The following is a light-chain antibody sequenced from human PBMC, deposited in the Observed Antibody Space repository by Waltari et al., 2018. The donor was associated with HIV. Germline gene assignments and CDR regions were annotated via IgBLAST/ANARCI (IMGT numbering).Light chain of an antibody. CDR3: QVWNINTDQVV. V-gene: IGLV3-21*02. CDR2: GDS. J-gene: IGLJ2*01. CDR1: NIGSKS. Sequence: SYVLTPPPSVSVAPGQTARITYGGNNIGSKSVHWFQQKPGQARVLVIHGDSDRPSGIPERFSGSNSGNTATLTISRVEAGDEADFYCQVWNINTDQVVVGGGTKLTVL.